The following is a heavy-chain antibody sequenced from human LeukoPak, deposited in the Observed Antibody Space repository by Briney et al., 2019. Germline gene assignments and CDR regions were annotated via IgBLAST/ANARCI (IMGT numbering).Heavy chain of an antibody. V-gene: IGHV1-69*13. CDR1: GGTFSSYA. CDR2: IIPIFGTA. D-gene: IGHD5-18*01. Sequence: GASVKVSCKASGGTFSSYAISWVRQAPGQGLEWMGGIIPIFGTANYAQKFQGRVTITADESTSTAYMELSSLRSEDTAVYYCASLLTAMSPVDYWGQGTLVTVSS. J-gene: IGHJ4*02. CDR3: ASLLTAMSPVDY.